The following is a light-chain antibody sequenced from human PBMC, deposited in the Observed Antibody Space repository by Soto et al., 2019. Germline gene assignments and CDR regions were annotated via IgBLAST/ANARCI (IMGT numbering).Light chain of an antibody. V-gene: IGKV1-8*01. CDR2: AAA. J-gene: IGKJ2*01. CDR3: QQYMSYPYT. Sequence: AIRMTKSPSSFSASTGDRVTITGRARQGISSYLAWYQQKPGKAPKLLIYAAATLQRGAPSRFSASGSGTDFTLTISRLQSEDFATYYCQQYMSYPYTFGQGTKLEI. CDR1: QGISSY.